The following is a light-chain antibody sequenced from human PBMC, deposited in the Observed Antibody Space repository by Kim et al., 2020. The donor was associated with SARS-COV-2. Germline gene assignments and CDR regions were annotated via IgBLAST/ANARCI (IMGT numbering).Light chain of an antibody. V-gene: IGKV1-17*03. CDR2: GTS. CDR1: QGINNY. Sequence: ASGGDRVTITCRASQGINNYLAWFQQKPGKVPKRLIYGTSSLQSGVPSRFSGSGFGTEFTLTISSLQPEDFATYYCLQHASHPLSFGGGTKVDIK. J-gene: IGKJ4*01. CDR3: LQHASHPLS.